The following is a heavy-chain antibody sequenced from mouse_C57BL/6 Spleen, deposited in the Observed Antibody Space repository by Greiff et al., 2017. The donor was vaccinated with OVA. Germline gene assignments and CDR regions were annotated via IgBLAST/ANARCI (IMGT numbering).Heavy chain of an antibody. J-gene: IGHJ4*01. D-gene: IGHD3-2*02. Sequence: EVQLVESGGGLVKPGGSLKLSCAASGFTFSSYAMSWVRQTPEKRLEWVATISDGGSYTYYPDNVKGRFTISRDNAKNNLYLQMSHLKSEDTAMYYCARADSSGYVDYYAMDYWGQGTSVTVSS. V-gene: IGHV5-4*01. CDR2: ISDGGSYT. CDR3: ARADSSGYVDYYAMDY. CDR1: GFTFSSYA.